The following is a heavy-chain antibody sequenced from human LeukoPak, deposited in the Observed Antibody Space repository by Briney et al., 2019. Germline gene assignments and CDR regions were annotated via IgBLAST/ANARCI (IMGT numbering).Heavy chain of an antibody. J-gene: IGHJ4*02. V-gene: IGHV3-23*01. Sequence: GGSLRLSCAASGFTFSSYAMSWVRQAPGKGLEWVSGINGRGDSTVYADSVTGRFTISRDNSKNTLYLQMNSLRAEDTAVYYCAKDSYGSGSLFDYWGQGTLVTVSS. CDR1: GFTFSSYA. D-gene: IGHD3-10*01. CDR2: INGRGDST. CDR3: AKDSYGSGSLFDY.